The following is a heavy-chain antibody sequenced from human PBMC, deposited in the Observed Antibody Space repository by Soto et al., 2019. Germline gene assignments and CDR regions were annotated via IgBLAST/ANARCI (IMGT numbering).Heavy chain of an antibody. D-gene: IGHD3-3*01. CDR2: IIPIFGTA. CDR1: GGTFSSYA. Sequence: SVKVSCKASGGTFSSYAISWVRQAPGQGLEWMGGIIPIFGTANYAQKFQGRVTITADESTSTAYMELSSLRSEDTAVYYCAREGKLEKDDFWSGYHQYYYYGMDVGGQGTTVTVS. CDR3: AREGKLEKDDFWSGYHQYYYYGMDV. J-gene: IGHJ6*02. V-gene: IGHV1-69*13.